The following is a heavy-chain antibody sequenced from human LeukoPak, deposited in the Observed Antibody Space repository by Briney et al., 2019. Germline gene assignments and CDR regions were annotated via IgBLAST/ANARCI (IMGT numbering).Heavy chain of an antibody. J-gene: IGHJ3*02. Sequence: PSETLSLTCTVSGYSISSGYYWGWIRQPPGKGLEWIGSIYYSGSTYYNPSLKSRVTISVDTSKNQFSLKLSSVTAADTAVYYCATTAMVKTGGAFDIWGQGTMVTVSS. CDR2: IYYSGST. D-gene: IGHD5-18*01. V-gene: IGHV4-38-2*02. CDR3: ATTAMVKTGGAFDI. CDR1: GYSISSGYY.